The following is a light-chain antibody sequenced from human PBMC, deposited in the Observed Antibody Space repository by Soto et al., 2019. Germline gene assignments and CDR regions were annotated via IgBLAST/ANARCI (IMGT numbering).Light chain of an antibody. Sequence: EIVLTQSPGTLSLSPGEEATLSCRASQSVDSNYLAWYQQKPGQTPRLIIYGASGRADGIPHRFSGSGFGTDFTLTISKVEPEDFAVYYCQQYSSLPHTFGQGTKLEVK. J-gene: IGKJ2*01. CDR1: QSVDSNY. CDR3: QQYSSLPHT. CDR2: GAS. V-gene: IGKV3-20*01.